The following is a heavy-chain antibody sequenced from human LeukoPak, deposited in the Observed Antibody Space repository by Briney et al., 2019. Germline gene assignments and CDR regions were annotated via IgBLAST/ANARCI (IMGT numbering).Heavy chain of an antibody. D-gene: IGHD4-17*01. CDR3: AREVGGDYVFDY. Sequence: GRSLRLSCAASGFTSSSYTMHWVRQAPGKGLEWVAATSYDGSNKYYADSVKGRFTISRDNSKNTLFLQMNSLTTEDTAVYYCAREVGGDYVFDYWGQGTLVTVSS. CDR2: TSYDGSNK. V-gene: IGHV3-30-3*01. CDR1: GFTSSSYT. J-gene: IGHJ4*02.